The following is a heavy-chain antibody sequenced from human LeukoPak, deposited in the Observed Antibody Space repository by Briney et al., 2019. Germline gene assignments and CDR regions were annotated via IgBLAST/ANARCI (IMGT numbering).Heavy chain of an antibody. V-gene: IGHV1-18*01. Sequence: ASVKASFKASGYTFTSYGISWVRQAPGQGLEWMGWISAYNGNTNYAQKLQGRVTMTTDTSTSTAYMELRSLRSDDTAVYYCARELVHNWFDPWGQGTLVTVSS. D-gene: IGHD6-13*01. CDR1: GYTFTSYG. J-gene: IGHJ5*02. CDR2: ISAYNGNT. CDR3: ARELVHNWFDP.